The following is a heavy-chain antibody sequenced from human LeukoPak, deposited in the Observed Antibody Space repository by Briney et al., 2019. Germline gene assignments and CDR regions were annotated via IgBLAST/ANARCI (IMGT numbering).Heavy chain of an antibody. V-gene: IGHV3-30-3*01. CDR2: ISYDGGNT. CDR3: AKEGTGIHFDY. J-gene: IGHJ4*02. Sequence: GGSLRLSCAASGFTFSSNAVHWVRQAPGKGLEWVAEISYDGGNTYYADSVKGRFTISRDNSKNTLYLQMNSLRAEDTAVYYCAKEGTGIHFDYWGQGTLVTVSS. D-gene: IGHD1-1*01. CDR1: GFTFSSNA.